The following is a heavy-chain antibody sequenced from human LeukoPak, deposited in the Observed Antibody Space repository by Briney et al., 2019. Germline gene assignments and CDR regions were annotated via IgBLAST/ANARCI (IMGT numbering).Heavy chain of an antibody. J-gene: IGHJ3*02. Sequence: ASVKVSCKASGYTFTSYGISWVRQAPGQGLEWMGWISAYNGNTNYAQKLQGRVTMTTDTSTSTAYMELRSLRSDDTAVYYCAREERNGLRSGNAFDIWGQGTRFTVSS. CDR1: GYTFTSYG. D-gene: IGHD4-17*01. CDR3: AREERNGLRSGNAFDI. V-gene: IGHV1-18*01. CDR2: ISAYNGNT.